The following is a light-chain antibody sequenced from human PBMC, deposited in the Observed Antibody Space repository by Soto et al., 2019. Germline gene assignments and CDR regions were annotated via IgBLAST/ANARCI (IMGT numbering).Light chain of an antibody. CDR2: EVT. V-gene: IGLV2-14*01. CDR1: SSDVGGYKF. CDR3: SSYTSSASLV. J-gene: IGLJ1*01. Sequence: QSVLTQPACVSGSPGQSITISCTGSSSDVGGYKFVSWYQQHPGKAPKLIIFEVTSRPSGVSNRFSGSKSGNTASLTISGLQAEDEADYYCSSYTSSASLVFGTGTKVTVL.